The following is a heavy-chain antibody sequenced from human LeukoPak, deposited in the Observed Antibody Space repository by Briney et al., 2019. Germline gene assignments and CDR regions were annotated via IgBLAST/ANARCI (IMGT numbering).Heavy chain of an antibody. J-gene: IGHJ4*02. CDR2: ISRSGSTL. V-gene: IGHV3-48*03. CDR1: GFTFSSYE. Sequence: GGSLRLSCAASGFTFSSYEMNWVRQAPGKGLEWVSYISRSGSTLFSADSVKGRFTTSRDNAKNSLFLQMNSLRAEDTAVYYCARVSTGSEYFDYWGQGTLITVSS. CDR3: ARVSTGSEYFDY.